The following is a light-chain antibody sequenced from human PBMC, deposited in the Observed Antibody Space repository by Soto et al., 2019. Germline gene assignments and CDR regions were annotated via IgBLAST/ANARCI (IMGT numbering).Light chain of an antibody. Sequence: EIVLTQSPATLSLSPGDRATLSCRASQSVSSYFAWYQQKPGQAPRLLIYDASNRATGIPARFSGSGSGTEFTLTITTLAPEDFAVYYCPQRSNWPSTFGGGTKVEIK. CDR2: DAS. CDR3: PQRSNWPST. J-gene: IGKJ4*01. CDR1: QSVSSY. V-gene: IGKV3-11*01.